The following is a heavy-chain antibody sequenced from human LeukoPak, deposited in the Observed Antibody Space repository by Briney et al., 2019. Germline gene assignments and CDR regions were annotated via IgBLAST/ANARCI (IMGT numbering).Heavy chain of an antibody. CDR2: INSDGSST. V-gene: IGHV3-74*01. J-gene: IGHJ5*02. CDR3: ASYRGDFWSGYYSNWFDP. CDR1: GFTFSSYW. Sequence: AGGSLRLSCAASGFTFSSYWMHWVRQAPGKGLVWVSRINSDGSSTSYADSVKGRFTISRDNAKNTLYLQMNSLRAEDTAVYYCASYRGDFWSGYYSNWFDPWGQGTLVTVSS. D-gene: IGHD3-3*01.